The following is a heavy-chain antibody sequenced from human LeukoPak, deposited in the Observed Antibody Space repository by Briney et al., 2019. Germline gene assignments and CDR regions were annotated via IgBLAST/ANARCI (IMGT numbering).Heavy chain of an antibody. Sequence: GGSLRLSCAASGVTFRSYGMHWFRQAPGKGLEWVALISSDGNDKLYGDSVRGRFTISRDDSKSTLYLQMNSLRAEDTAVYYCTTKVIRGNSGDDYDDWGQGTLVTVSS. J-gene: IGHJ4*02. CDR1: GVTFRSYG. CDR3: TTKVIRGNSGDDYDD. D-gene: IGHD5-12*01. V-gene: IGHV3-30*03. CDR2: ISSDGNDK.